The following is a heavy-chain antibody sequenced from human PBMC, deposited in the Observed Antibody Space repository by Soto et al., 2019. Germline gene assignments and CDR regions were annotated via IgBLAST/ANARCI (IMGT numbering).Heavy chain of an antibody. CDR1: GFTFDDYA. CDR2: ISWNSGSI. J-gene: IGHJ3*02. V-gene: IGHV3-9*01. D-gene: IGHD1-26*01. Sequence: GGSLRLSCAASGFTFDDYAMHWVRQAPGKGLEWVSGISWNSGSIGYADSVKGRFTISRDNAKNSLYLQMNSLRAEDTALYYCAKSRSPGGRQADAFDIWGQGTIVTVSS. CDR3: AKSRSPGGRQADAFDI.